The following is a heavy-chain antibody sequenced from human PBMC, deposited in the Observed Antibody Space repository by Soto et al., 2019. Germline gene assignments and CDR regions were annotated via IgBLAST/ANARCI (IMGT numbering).Heavy chain of an antibody. D-gene: IGHD4-17*01. J-gene: IGHJ5*02. CDR1: GYSFTNYW. CDR3: ARHGFYGDYSSNYFDP. CDR2: IYPSDSTT. V-gene: IGHV5-51*01. Sequence: PGESLKICCKGSGYSFTNYWIAWVRQMPGKGLEYMGIIYPSDSTTRYSPSFQGQVTISADKSISTAYLQWNSLKASDTAMYYCARHGFYGDYSSNYFDPWGQGTLVTVSS.